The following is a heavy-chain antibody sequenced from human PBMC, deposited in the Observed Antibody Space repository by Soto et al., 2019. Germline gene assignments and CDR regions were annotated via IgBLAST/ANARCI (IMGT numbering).Heavy chain of an antibody. CDR3: ARLGYCSGGSCYIRMDV. CDR1: GFTFSDYY. V-gene: IGHV3-11*01. D-gene: IGHD2-15*01. CDR2: ISSGGSAI. J-gene: IGHJ6*03. Sequence: QVQLVESGGGLVKPGGSLRLSCAASGFTFSDYYMTWIRQAPGKGLEWVSYISSGGSAIYYADSVKGPFTISRDNAKNSLYLQMNSLTGEDTTVHYCARLGYCSGGSCYIRMDVWGKGTTVSFSS.